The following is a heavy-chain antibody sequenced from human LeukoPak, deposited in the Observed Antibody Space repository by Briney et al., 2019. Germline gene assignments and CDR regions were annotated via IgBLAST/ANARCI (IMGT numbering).Heavy chain of an antibody. Sequence: GGSLRLSCAASGFTFSNNWMTWVRQAPGKGLEWVASVKKDASEKYYVDSVKGRFTIFRDNAKNSLYLQMNSLRAEDTALYYCAKDFTPTMSAAGNWFDPWGQGTLVTVSS. V-gene: IGHV3-7*03. CDR2: VKKDASEK. D-gene: IGHD6-13*01. CDR3: AKDFTPTMSAAGNWFDP. J-gene: IGHJ5*02. CDR1: GFTFSNNW.